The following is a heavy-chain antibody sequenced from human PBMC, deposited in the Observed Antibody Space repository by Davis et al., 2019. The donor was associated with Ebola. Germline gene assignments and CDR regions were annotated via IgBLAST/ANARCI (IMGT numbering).Heavy chain of an antibody. D-gene: IGHD3-10*01. V-gene: IGHV1-46*01. CDR2: INPSGGST. CDR3: ARAPTWSQINYYCFDY. J-gene: IGHJ4*02. Sequence: ASVQVSCQASRYTFTSYYMHWVRQAPAQGLEWMGIINPSGGSTSYAQKFQGRGTMTRDTSTSTVYMELSSLRSDDTAVYYCARAPTWSQINYYCFDYWGQGTLVTVSS. CDR1: RYTFTSYY.